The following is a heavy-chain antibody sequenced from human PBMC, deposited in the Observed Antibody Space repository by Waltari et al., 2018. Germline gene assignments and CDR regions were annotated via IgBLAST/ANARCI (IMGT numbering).Heavy chain of an antibody. J-gene: IGHJ4*02. D-gene: IGHD3-10*01. CDR1: GYSFTSYG. CDR3: ARLRVRGVIPEPYYFDY. CDR2: TYPGDSYT. Sequence: EVQLVQSGAEVKMPGESPQISCKGSGYSFTSYGIGWVPQVPGKGLECMGITYPGDSYTRYSPSFQGQVTISADKSISTAYLQWSSLKASDTAMYYCARLRVRGVIPEPYYFDYWGQGTLVTVSS. V-gene: IGHV5-51*01.